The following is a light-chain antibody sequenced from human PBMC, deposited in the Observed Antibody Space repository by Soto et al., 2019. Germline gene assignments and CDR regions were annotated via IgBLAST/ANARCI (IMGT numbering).Light chain of an antibody. CDR2: GAS. Sequence: EIVLTQSPGTLSLSPGNSATLSCRASQSISSSYLAWYQQKPGQAPRLLIYGASSRATGIPDRFSGSGSGTDFTLTISRLEPEDFAVYYCQQYGSSPWTCGQGTKVDIK. CDR1: QSISSSY. J-gene: IGKJ1*01. V-gene: IGKV3-20*01. CDR3: QQYGSSPWT.